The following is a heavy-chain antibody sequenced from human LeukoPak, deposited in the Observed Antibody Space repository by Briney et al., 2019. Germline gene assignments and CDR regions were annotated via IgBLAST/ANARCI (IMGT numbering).Heavy chain of an antibody. CDR1: GYSFRDDY. CDR3: VRDDAYDPSASFDL. D-gene: IGHD3-22*01. J-gene: IGHJ3*01. Sequence: ASVKVSCKASGYSFRDDYIYWMRQAPGQGLEWVGWNNPKSGGTKYAQKFQGRVTMTGDTSINTAYMELYSLRSDDTPVYYCVRDDAYDPSASFDLWGQGTLVTASS. V-gene: IGHV1-2*02. CDR2: NNPKSGGT.